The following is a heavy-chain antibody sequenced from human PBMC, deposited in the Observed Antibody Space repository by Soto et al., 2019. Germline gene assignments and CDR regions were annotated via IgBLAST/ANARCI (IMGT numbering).Heavy chain of an antibody. CDR1: GGSFSGYY. J-gene: IGHJ6*02. Sequence: QVQLQQWGAGLLKPSETLSLTCAVYGGSFSGYYWSWIRQPPGKGLEWIGEINHSGSTNYNPSLKTRVPISVAPSKNQFALKLSSVTAADTAVYYCAGGPPHTGMDVWGQGTTVTVSS. CDR3: AGGPPHTGMDV. V-gene: IGHV4-34*01. CDR2: INHSGST.